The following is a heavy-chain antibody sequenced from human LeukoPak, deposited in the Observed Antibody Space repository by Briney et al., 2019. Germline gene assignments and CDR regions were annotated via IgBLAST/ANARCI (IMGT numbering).Heavy chain of an antibody. Sequence: ASVKVSCKASGYTFTGYYMHWVRQAPGQGLEWMGGINPNSGGTNYAQKFQGRVTMTRDTSISTAYMELSRLRSDDTAVYYCARALYSSSLPGGYWGQGMLVTVSS. CDR2: INPNSGGT. J-gene: IGHJ4*02. CDR3: ARALYSSSLPGGY. D-gene: IGHD6-13*01. V-gene: IGHV1-2*02. CDR1: GYTFTGYY.